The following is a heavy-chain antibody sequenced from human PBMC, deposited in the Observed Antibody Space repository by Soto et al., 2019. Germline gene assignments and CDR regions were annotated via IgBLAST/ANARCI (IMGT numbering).Heavy chain of an antibody. V-gene: IGHV3-7*03. J-gene: IGHJ4*02. CDR1: GFTFYSYY. D-gene: IGHD3-16*01. CDR3: AKDLFGGDNYSPFDY. CDR2: IKQDGSDK. Sequence: AGGSLRLSCAASGFTFYSYYMTWVRQTPGKGLEWVAHIKQDGSDKFYVDSVKGRFTISRDNYKKTLYLQMKSPRAEDTAVFFCAKDLFGGDNYSPFDYWGQGTLVTVSS.